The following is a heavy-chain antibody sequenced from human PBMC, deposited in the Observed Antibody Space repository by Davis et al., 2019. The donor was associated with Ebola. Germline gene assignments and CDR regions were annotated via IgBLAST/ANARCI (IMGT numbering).Heavy chain of an antibody. CDR2: IYYSGSA. D-gene: IGHD3-3*01. V-gene: IGHV4-59*08. CDR3: ARTRRYDFWSGSEYGMDV. CDR1: GGSISSYY. Sequence: PSETLSLTCTVSGGSISSYYWSWIRQPPGKGLEWIGYIYYSGSANYNPSLKSRVTISVDTSKNQFSLKLSSVTAADTAVYYCARTRRYDFWSGSEYGMDVWGQGTTVTVSS. J-gene: IGHJ6*02.